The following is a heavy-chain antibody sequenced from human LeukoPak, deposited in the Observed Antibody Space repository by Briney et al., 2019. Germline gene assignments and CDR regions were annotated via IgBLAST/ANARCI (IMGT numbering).Heavy chain of an antibody. D-gene: IGHD6-13*01. Sequence: TSETLSLTCAVYGGSFSGYYWSWIRQPPGKGLEWIGEINHSGSTNYNPSLKSRVTISVDTSKNQFSLKLTSVTAADTAVYYCASRRYSGSWRKFDYWGQGTLVTVSS. CDR2: INHSGST. CDR1: GGSFSGYY. V-gene: IGHV4-34*01. CDR3: ASRRYSGSWRKFDY. J-gene: IGHJ4*02.